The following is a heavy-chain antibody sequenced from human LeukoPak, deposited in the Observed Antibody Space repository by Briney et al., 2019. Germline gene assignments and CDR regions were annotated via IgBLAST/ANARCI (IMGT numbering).Heavy chain of an antibody. Sequence: GGSLRLSCAVSGFTFSSYWMSWVRQAPGKGLEWVANIKQDGSEKYYVDSVKGRFTISRDNAKNSLYLQMNSLRAEDTAVYYCARETRNSAMVRDYYFDYWGQGTLVTVSS. V-gene: IGHV3-7*01. CDR2: IKQDGSEK. D-gene: IGHD3-10*01. J-gene: IGHJ4*02. CDR3: ARETRNSAMVRDYYFDY. CDR1: GFTFSSYW.